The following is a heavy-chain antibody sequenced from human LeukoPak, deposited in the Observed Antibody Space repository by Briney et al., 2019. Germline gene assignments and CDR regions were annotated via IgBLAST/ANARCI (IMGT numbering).Heavy chain of an antibody. CDR2: IYYSGST. CDR1: GGSISSYY. CDR3: ARGKKKGVRGVIHYYFDY. J-gene: IGHJ4*02. D-gene: IGHD3-10*01. Sequence: SETLSLTCTVSGGSISSYYWTWIRQPPGKGPEWIGYIYYSGSTNYNPSLKSRVTISVDTSKNQFSLKLSSVTAADTAVYYCARGKKKGVRGVIHYYFDYWGQGTLVTVSS. V-gene: IGHV4-59*12.